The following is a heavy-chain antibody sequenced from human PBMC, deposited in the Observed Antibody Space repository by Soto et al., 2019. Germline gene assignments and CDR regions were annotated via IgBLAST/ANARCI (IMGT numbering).Heavy chain of an antibody. Sequence: QVQLVESGGGVVQPGRSLRLSCAASGFTFSSYAMHWVRQAPGKWLEWVAVISYDGSNKYYADSVKGRFTISRDNSKNTLYLQRNSLRAEDTAVYYCARDRLRYNWNDFPYYYYGMDVWGQGTTVTVSS. CDR3: ARDRLRYNWNDFPYYYYGMDV. V-gene: IGHV3-30-3*01. CDR2: ISYDGSNK. D-gene: IGHD1-1*01. CDR1: GFTFSSYA. J-gene: IGHJ6*02.